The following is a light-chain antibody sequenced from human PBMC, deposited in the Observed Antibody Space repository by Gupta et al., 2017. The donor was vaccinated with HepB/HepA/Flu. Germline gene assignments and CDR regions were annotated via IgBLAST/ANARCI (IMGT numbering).Light chain of an antibody. V-gene: IGKV1-39*01. Sequence: DIQMTQSPSSLSASVGDRVTITCRASQRISSYLNWYQQKPGKAPNLLIYAASSLQSGVPSRFSGSRSATDFTLTIIRLLRADFATYYCRLSDTTPGTFGQGTEVEIK. CDR3: RLSDTTPGT. CDR1: QRISSY. CDR2: AAS. J-gene: IGKJ1*01.